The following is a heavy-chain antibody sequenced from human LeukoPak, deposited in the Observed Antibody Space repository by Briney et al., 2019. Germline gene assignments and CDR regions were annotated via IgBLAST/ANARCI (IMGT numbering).Heavy chain of an antibody. Sequence: GGSLRLSCAASGFTFDDYAMHWVRQAPGKGLEWVSGISWNSGSIGYADSVKSRFTISRDNAKNSLYLQMNSLRAEDTALYYCAKDRHYDSSGYYYGAFDIWGQGTMVTVSS. V-gene: IGHV3-9*01. CDR2: ISWNSGSI. D-gene: IGHD3-22*01. CDR1: GFTFDDYA. CDR3: AKDRHYDSSGYYYGAFDI. J-gene: IGHJ3*02.